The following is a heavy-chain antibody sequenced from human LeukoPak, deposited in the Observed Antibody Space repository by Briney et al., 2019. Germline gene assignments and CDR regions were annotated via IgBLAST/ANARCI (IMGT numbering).Heavy chain of an antibody. CDR2: ISGSDGST. CDR1: GFTFSSYA. V-gene: IGHV3-23*01. CDR3: AKSRSGTTSCYNY. D-gene: IGHD2-2*02. Sequence: GRSLRLSCAASGFTFSSYAMSWVRQAPGKGLEWVSAISGSDGSTYYADSVTGRFTISRDNSKNTLYLQMKSLRAEDTAVYYCAKSRSGTTSCYNYWGQGTLVTVSS. J-gene: IGHJ4*02.